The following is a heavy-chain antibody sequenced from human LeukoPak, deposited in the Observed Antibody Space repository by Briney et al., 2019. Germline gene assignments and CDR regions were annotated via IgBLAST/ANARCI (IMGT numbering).Heavy chain of an antibody. Sequence: GGSLRLSCAASGFTFSSYDIHWVRQAPGKGLEWVAFIRYDGSNKYYADSVRGRFTISRDNSKSTLSLQMNSLRSDDTALYYCAREAGDVTAMVKGYYYFDYWGQGTLVTVSS. J-gene: IGHJ4*02. V-gene: IGHV3-30*02. CDR2: IRYDGSNK. CDR1: GFTFSSYD. CDR3: AREAGDVTAMVKGYYYFDY. D-gene: IGHD5-18*01.